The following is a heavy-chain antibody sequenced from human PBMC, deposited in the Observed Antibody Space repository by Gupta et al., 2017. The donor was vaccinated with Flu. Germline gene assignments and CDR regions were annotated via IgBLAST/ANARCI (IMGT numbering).Heavy chain of an antibody. Sequence: EVQLWESGGGLVQPGGSLRLSCAASGFTFSSYAMSWVRQAPGKGLEWVSAISGSGGSTYYADAVKGRFTISRDNSKNTLYLQMNSLRAEDTAVYYCAKVPSIAVAGSYYWGQGTLVTVSS. D-gene: IGHD6-19*01. V-gene: IGHV3-23*01. CDR1: GFTFSSYA. CDR3: AKVPSIAVAGSYY. J-gene: IGHJ4*02. CDR2: ISGSGGST.